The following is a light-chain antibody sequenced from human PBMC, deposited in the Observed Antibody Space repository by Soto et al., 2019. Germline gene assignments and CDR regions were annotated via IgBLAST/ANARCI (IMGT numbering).Light chain of an antibody. CDR2: GAA. J-gene: IGKJ1*01. CDR1: QSISSS. V-gene: IGKV1-39*01. CDR3: QQSFNSPWT. Sequence: DTQMTQSPSSLSASVGDRVTITCRASQSISSSLNWYQQRPGNAPKLLIYGAASLQSGVPSRLSGSRSGTDFTLTISSLQPEDFATYYCQQSFNSPWTFGQGTKVDIK.